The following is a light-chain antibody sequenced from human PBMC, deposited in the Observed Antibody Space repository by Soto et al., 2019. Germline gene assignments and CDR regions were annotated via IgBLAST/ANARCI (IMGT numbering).Light chain of an antibody. V-gene: IGLV2-14*01. CDR1: SSDVGGYKY. J-gene: IGLJ3*02. CDR2: EVS. CDR3: TSFTTTNIWV. Sequence: QSALTQPASVSGSPGQSITISCTGTSSDVGGYKYVSWYQQHPGKAPKLVICEVSNRPSGVSSRFSGSKSGNTASLTISELRAEDEADYYCTSFTTTNIWVFGGGTKLTVL.